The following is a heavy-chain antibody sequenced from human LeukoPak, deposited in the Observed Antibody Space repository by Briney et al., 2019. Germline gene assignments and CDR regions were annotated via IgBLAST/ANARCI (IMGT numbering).Heavy chain of an antibody. D-gene: IGHD6-19*01. V-gene: IGHV4-59*01. CDR2: IYYSGGT. CDR3: ARKIAVAGSDAFDI. J-gene: IGHJ3*02. CDR1: GGSISSYY. Sequence: SETLSLTCTVSGGSISSYYWSWIRQPPGKGLEWIGYIYYSGGTNYNPSLKSRVTISVDTSKNQFSLKLSSVTAADTAVYYCARKIAVAGSDAFDIWGQGTMVTVSS.